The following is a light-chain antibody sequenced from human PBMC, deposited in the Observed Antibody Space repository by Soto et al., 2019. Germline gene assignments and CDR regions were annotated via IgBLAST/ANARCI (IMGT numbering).Light chain of an antibody. CDR3: QSYDSGLRGTI. Sequence: QSVLTQPPSVSGAPGQRVTISCTGSSSNTGAGYDVHRYQQFPGTAPKLLIYSNSNRPSGVPDRFSGSKSGTSASLAITGIQAEDEADYYCQSYDSGLRGTIFGGGTKLTVL. J-gene: IGLJ2*01. CDR2: SNS. CDR1: SSNTGAGYD. V-gene: IGLV1-40*01.